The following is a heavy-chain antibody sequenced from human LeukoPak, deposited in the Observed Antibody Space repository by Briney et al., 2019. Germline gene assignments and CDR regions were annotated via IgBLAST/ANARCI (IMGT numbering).Heavy chain of an antibody. Sequence: PGGSLRLSCAVSGFTFNRYWMSWVRQAPGKGLEWISFISSSSDTIDYADSVKGRFTISRDNVKNSLFLEMNSLRDDDTAVYYCARDVDYYDTTGYYSGYFDYWGQGTLVTVSS. CDR3: ARDVDYYDTTGYYSGYFDY. J-gene: IGHJ4*02. V-gene: IGHV3-48*02. D-gene: IGHD3-22*01. CDR1: GFTFNRYW. CDR2: ISSSSDTI.